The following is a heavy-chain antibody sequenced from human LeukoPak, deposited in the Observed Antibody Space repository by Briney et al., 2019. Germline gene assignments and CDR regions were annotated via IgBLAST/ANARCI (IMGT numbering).Heavy chain of an antibody. V-gene: IGHV4-34*01. Sequence: SETLSLTCAVYGGSFSGYYWSWIRQPPGKGLEWIGSIYYSGSTYYNPSLKSRVTISVDTSKNQFSLKLSSVTAADTAVYYCARHSSEYDWGQGTLVTVSS. CDR3: ARHSSEYD. D-gene: IGHD3-3*01. CDR2: IYYSGST. CDR1: GGSFSGYY. J-gene: IGHJ4*02.